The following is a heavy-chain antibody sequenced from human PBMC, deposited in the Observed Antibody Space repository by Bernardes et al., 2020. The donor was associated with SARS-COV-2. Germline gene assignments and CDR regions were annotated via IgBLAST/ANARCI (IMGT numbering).Heavy chain of an antibody. V-gene: IGHV1-18*01. Sequence: ASVKVSCKASGYSFTSYGVSWVRQAPGQGLEWMGWSSAYNGNTIYAQNFQGRVTMTTDTSTSTAYMELRSLRSDDTAVYYCARGIGGYNFFDYWGQGSLVTVSS. CDR1: GYSFTSYG. CDR3: ARGIGGYNFFDY. D-gene: IGHD5-12*01. CDR2: SSAYNGNT. J-gene: IGHJ4*02.